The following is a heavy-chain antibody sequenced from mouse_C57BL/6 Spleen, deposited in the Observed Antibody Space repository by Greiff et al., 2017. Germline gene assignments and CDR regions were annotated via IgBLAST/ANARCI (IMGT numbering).Heavy chain of an antibody. J-gene: IGHJ2*01. CDR3: ARASNYIDY. CDR1: GYTFTDYY. D-gene: IGHD2-10*02. V-gene: IGHV1-19*01. Sequence: EVQLQQSGPVLVKPGASVKMSCKASGYTFTDYYMNWVKQSHGKSLEWIGVINPYNGGTSYNQKFKGKATLTVDKSSSTAYMELNSLTSEDSAVYYCARASNYIDYWGQGTTLTVSS. CDR2: INPYNGGT.